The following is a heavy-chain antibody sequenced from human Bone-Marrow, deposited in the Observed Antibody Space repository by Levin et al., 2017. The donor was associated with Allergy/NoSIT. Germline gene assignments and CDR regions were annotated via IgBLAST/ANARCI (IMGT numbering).Heavy chain of an antibody. Sequence: GESLKISCAASTFTFSSYAMSWVRQAPGKGLEWVSTITGSGGGTENADSVKRRFTFSRDNSKNTLYLQMNSLRAEDTAVYYCAKEAVTGGFDYWGQGPLVTVSS. J-gene: IGHJ4*02. CDR3: AKEAVTGGFDY. D-gene: IGHD2-21*02. V-gene: IGHV3-23*01. CDR2: ITGSGGGT. CDR1: TFTFSSYA.